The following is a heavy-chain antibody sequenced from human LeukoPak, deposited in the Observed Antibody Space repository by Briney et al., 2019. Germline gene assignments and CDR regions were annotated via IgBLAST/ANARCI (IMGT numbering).Heavy chain of an antibody. J-gene: IGHJ6*02. Sequence: GGSLGLSCAASGFTFSSYSMNWVRRAPGKGLEWVSSISSSSSYIYYADSVKGRFTISRDNAKNSLYLQMNSLRAEDTAVYYCARGGYGDYGMDVWGQGTTVTVSS. V-gene: IGHV3-21*01. CDR3: ARGGYGDYGMDV. D-gene: IGHD4-17*01. CDR1: GFTFSSYS. CDR2: ISSSSSYI.